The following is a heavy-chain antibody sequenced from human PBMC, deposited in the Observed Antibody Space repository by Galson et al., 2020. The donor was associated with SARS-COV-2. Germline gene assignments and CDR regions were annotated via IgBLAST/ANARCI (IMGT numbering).Heavy chain of an antibody. CDR3: TRERGYSYGYSDY. Sequence: NSGGSLRLSCAASGFTFSSYTRNWVGQVPGKGRRWFSSIGGTSTNIYYADSVKGRFTISRDNAKNSLYLQMNSLGTEDTAVYYCTRERGYSYGYSDYWGQGTLVTVSS. CDR1: GFTFSSYT. J-gene: IGHJ4*02. CDR2: IGGTSTNI. V-gene: IGHV3-21*06. D-gene: IGHD5-18*01.